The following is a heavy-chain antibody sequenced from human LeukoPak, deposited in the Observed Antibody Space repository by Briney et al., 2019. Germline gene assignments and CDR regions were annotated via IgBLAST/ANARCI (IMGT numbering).Heavy chain of an antibody. D-gene: IGHD5-12*01. Sequence: PSETLSLTCTVSGGSIISNYWSWIRQSAGTGLEWIGRIYGSGITDYNPSLKSRVTMSLDTSRKQFSLRLTSVTAADTAVYYCARDLRSGYSPEGFSWLDPWGQGTLVTVSS. CDR2: IYGSGIT. V-gene: IGHV4-4*07. CDR1: GGSIISNY. CDR3: ARDLRSGYSPEGFSWLDP. J-gene: IGHJ5*02.